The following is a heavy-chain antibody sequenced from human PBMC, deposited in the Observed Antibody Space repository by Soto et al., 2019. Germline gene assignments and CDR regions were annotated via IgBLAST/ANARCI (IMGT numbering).Heavy chain of an antibody. J-gene: IGHJ6*02. CDR1: GGTFSSYA. D-gene: IGHD2-8*01. Sequence: GASVKVSCKASGGTFSSYAISWVRQAPGQGLEWMGGIIPIFGTANYAQKFQGRVTITADESTSTAYMELSSLRSEDTAVYYCASNFVQVVPKAYYYYGMDVWGQGTTVTVS. V-gene: IGHV1-69*13. CDR3: ASNFVQVVPKAYYYYGMDV. CDR2: IIPIFGTA.